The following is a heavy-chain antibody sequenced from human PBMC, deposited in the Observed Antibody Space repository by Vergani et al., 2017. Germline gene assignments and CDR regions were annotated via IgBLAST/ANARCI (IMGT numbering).Heavy chain of an antibody. Sequence: QVQLQESGPRLVKPSQTLSLTCTVSGGSIASGTYYWTWIRQPAGKGLEWIGRVYTGGSANYNPSFKSRVTISLDTSRNQFSLNLQSVTAADTAVYYCARDYASAIYYANDAFDIWGRGTKFTVSS. CDR3: ARDYASAIYYANDAFDI. D-gene: IGHD2-8*01. J-gene: IGHJ3*02. CDR1: GGSIASGTYY. V-gene: IGHV4-61*02. CDR2: VYTGGSA.